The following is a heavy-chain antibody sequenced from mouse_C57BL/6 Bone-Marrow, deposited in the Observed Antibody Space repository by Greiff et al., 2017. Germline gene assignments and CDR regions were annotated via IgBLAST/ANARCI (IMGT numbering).Heavy chain of an antibody. CDR2: IHPSDSDT. Sequence: QVQLQQPGAELVKPGASVKVSCKASGYTFTSYWMHWVKQRPGQGLEWIGMIHPSDSDTNYNQKFKGKATLTVDKSSSTAYMQLSSLTSEDSAVYYCAMQDYYGSSPYYFDYWGQGTTLTVSS. J-gene: IGHJ2*01. CDR3: AMQDYYGSSPYYFDY. D-gene: IGHD1-1*01. CDR1: GYTFTSYW. V-gene: IGHV1-74*01.